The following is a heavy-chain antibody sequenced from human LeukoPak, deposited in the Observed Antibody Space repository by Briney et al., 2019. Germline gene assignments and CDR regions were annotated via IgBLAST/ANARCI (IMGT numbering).Heavy chain of an antibody. Sequence: RPGGSLRLSCAASGFTFSTYSMTWVRQAPGKGLEWVSGIWGSGHDTFYADSVKGRFTISRDNSRNTLYLQMNSLRAEDTAIYYCAKDRIPDGAWSLGHWGQGTLVTVSS. V-gene: IGHV3-23*01. J-gene: IGHJ4*02. CDR3: AKDRIPDGAWSLGH. CDR1: GFTFSTYS. CDR2: IWGSGHDT. D-gene: IGHD4/OR15-4a*01.